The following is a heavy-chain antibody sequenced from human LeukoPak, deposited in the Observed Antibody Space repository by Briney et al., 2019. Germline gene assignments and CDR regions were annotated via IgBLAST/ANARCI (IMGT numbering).Heavy chain of an antibody. V-gene: IGHV3-23*01. CDR2: ISGSGGST. CDR3: AQLVTFGGVITPEDYFDY. J-gene: IGHJ4*02. CDR1: GFTFSSYA. Sequence: GGSLRLSCAASGFTFSSYAMSWVRQAPGKGLEWVSAISGSGGSTYYADSVKGRFTISRDNSKNTLYLQMNSLRAEDTAVYYCAQLVTFGGVITPEDYFDYWGQGTLVTVSS. D-gene: IGHD3-16*02.